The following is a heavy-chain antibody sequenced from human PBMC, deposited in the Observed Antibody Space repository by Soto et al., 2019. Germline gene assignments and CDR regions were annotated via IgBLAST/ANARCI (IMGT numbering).Heavy chain of an antibody. CDR1: GDSMATGGHY. J-gene: IGHJ4*02. CDR2: VYYSGAT. CDR3: ARDKDLQPTVWGF. V-gene: IGHV4-31*03. Sequence: SETLSLTCTVSGDSMATGGHYYNWIRQVPGKGLGWIGYVYYSGATHYTPSLRARATISRDTSKNQFSLRLISVTAADTALYYCARDKDLQPTVWGFWGQGIQVTVSS. D-gene: IGHD3-16*01.